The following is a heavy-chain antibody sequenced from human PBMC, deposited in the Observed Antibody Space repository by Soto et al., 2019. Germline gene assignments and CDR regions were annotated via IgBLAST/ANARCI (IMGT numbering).Heavy chain of an antibody. V-gene: IGHV3-74*01. CDR1: EFTFSSYW. D-gene: IGHD3-22*01. CDR3: ARVYYYDSSGYGMDV. J-gene: IGHJ6*02. CDR2: INNDGSSR. Sequence: AGGSLRLSCAASEFTFSSYWMHWVRQAPGKGLVWVSRINNDGSSRNYADSAKGRFTISRDNAKNTLYLQMNSLRAEDTAVYYCARVYYYDSSGYGMDVWGQGTTVTVSS.